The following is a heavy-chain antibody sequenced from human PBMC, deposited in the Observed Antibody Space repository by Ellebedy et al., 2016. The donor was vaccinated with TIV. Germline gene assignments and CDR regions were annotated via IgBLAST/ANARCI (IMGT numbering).Heavy chain of an antibody. CDR2: IRVYNGDT. J-gene: IGHJ5*02. CDR1: GYAFTSYG. Sequence: AASVKVSCKASGYAFTSYGIYWVRQAPGQGLEWMGWIRVYNGDTNYAQKFQGRVSMTTDTSTSTAYMEVRSLRSDDTDVYYCAGSGLSPAWFDPWGQGTLVTVSS. V-gene: IGHV1-18*04. CDR3: AGSGLSPAWFDP. D-gene: IGHD3-10*01.